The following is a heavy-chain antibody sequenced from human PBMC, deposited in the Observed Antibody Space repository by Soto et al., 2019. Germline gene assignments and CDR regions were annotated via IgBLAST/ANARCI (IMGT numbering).Heavy chain of an antibody. D-gene: IGHD3-10*01. CDR2: IYSGGST. V-gene: IGHV3-66*04. J-gene: IGHJ4*02. CDR3: ASQGWLLWFGELFVY. CDR1: GFTVSSNY. Sequence: EVQLVESGGGLVQPGGSLRLSCAASGFTVSSNYMSWVRQAPGKGLEWVSVIYSGGSTYYADSVKGRFTISRDNSKHTLYLQMNSLRAEDTAVYYWASQGWLLWFGELFVYWGQGTLVTVSS.